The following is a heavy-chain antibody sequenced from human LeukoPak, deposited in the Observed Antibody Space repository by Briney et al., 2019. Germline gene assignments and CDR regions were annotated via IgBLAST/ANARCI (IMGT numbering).Heavy chain of an antibody. V-gene: IGHV1-69*13. D-gene: IGHD3-22*01. Sequence: SVKVSCKASGGIFSSYAISWVRQAPGQGLEWMGGIIPIFGTANYAQKFQGRVTITADASTSTAYMELSSLRSEDTAVYFCARGPYSYDSSGAFDIWGQGTMVTVSS. CDR3: ARGPYSYDSSGAFDI. CDR2: IIPIFGTA. J-gene: IGHJ3*02. CDR1: GGIFSSYA.